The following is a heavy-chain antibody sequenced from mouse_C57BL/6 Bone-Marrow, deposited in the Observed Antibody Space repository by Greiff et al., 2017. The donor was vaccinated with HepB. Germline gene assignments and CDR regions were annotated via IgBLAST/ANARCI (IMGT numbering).Heavy chain of an antibody. CDR2: ISYDGSN. V-gene: IGHV3-6*01. Sequence: EVKLLESGPGLVKPSQSLSLTCSVTGYSITSGYYWNWIRQFPGNKLAWMGYISYDGSNNYNPSLKNRISITRDTSKNQFFLKLNSVTTEDTATYYCARDRGNYAYWGQGTTLTVSS. D-gene: IGHD2-1*01. J-gene: IGHJ2*01. CDR3: ARDRGNYAY. CDR1: GYSITSGYY.